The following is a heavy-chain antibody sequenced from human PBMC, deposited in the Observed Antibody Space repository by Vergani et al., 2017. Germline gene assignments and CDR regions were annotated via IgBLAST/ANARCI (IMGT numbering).Heavy chain of an antibody. Sequence: QLQLQESGPGLVKPSETLSLTCTVSGGSISSSSYYWGWIRQPPGKGLEWIGSIYYSGSTYYNPSLKSRVTISVDTSKNQFSLKLSSVTAADTAVYYCASVYQLLMKGLDYWGQGTLVTVSS. J-gene: IGHJ4*02. CDR2: IYYSGST. V-gene: IGHV4-39*01. D-gene: IGHD2-2*01. CDR1: GGSISSSSYY. CDR3: ASVYQLLMKGLDY.